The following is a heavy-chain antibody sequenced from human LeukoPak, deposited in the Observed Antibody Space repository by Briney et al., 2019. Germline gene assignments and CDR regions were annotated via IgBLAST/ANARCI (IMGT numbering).Heavy chain of an antibody. D-gene: IGHD6-13*01. Sequence: SETLSLTCTVSGGSVSGDGYYWGWIRQPPGRGLEWIGTIYYSGSTYYNPSLRSRVTVSVDTSKNQFSLKVSSVTAADTAVYYCVRHPAAGGTGFYGMDVWGQGTTVTVSS. CDR2: IYYSGST. V-gene: IGHV4-39*01. CDR1: GGSVSGDGYY. CDR3: VRHPAAGGTGFYGMDV. J-gene: IGHJ6*02.